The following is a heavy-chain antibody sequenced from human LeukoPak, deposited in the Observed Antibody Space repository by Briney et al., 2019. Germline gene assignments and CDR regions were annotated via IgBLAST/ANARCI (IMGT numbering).Heavy chain of an antibody. D-gene: IGHD6-19*01. J-gene: IGHJ3*02. CDR3: ARDGYSSGWYARSDAFDI. CDR2: IIVSSNYI. CDR1: GFAFSNYS. Sequence: GGSLRLSCAASGFAFSNYSMNWVRQAPGKGLEWVSSIIVSSNYIHYADSVKGRFTISRDNAKNSLYLQRNSLRVEDTAVYYCARDGYSSGWYARSDAFDIWGQGTMVTVSS. V-gene: IGHV3-21*01.